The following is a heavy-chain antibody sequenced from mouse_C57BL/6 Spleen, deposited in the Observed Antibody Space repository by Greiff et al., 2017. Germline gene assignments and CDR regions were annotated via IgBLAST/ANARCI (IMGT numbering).Heavy chain of an antibody. Sequence: EVQLQQSGTVLARPGASVKMSCKTSGYTFTSYWMHWVKQRPGQGLAWIGAIYPGNSDTSYNQKFKGKAKLTAVTSASTAYMELSSLANEGSAVYYCSRWGDYAFAYWGQGTLVTVSA. CDR1: GYTFTSYW. D-gene: IGHD2-4*01. V-gene: IGHV1-5*01. J-gene: IGHJ3*01. CDR3: SRWGDYAFAY. CDR2: IYPGNSDT.